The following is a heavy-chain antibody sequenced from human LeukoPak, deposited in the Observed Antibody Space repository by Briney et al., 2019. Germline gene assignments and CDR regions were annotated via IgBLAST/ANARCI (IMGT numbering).Heavy chain of an antibody. V-gene: IGHV5-51*01. Sequence: GASVKVSCKASGYTFTGYYMHWVRQAPGQGLEWMGIIYPGDSDTRYSPSFQGQVTISADKSISTAYLQWSSLKASDTAMYYCARRRIDYSNSPWFDPWGQGTLVTVSS. CDR3: ARRRIDYSNSPWFDP. J-gene: IGHJ5*02. D-gene: IGHD4-11*01. CDR2: IYPGDSDT. CDR1: GYTFTGYY.